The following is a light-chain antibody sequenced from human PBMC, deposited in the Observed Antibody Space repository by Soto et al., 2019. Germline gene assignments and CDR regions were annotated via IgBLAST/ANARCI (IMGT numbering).Light chain of an antibody. V-gene: IGKV2-28*01. Sequence: DIVMTQSPLSLPVTPGEPASISCRSSQSLLHSNGYNYLDWYLQKPGQSPQLLIYLGSNRASGVPDRFSGSGSGTDFTLKISRVEAEDVGVYYCMQATQIPRTFGQGTKLEIK. CDR2: LGS. J-gene: IGKJ2*02. CDR1: QSLLHSNGYNY. CDR3: MQATQIPRT.